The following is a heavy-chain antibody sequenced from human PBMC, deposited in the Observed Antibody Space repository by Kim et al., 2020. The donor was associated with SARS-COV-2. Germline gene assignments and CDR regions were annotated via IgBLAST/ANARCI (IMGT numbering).Heavy chain of an antibody. Sequence: STYYNPSLKSRVTISVDTSKNQFSLKLSSVTAADTAVYYCASTRGRAFDIWGQGTMVTVSS. V-gene: IGHV4-39*07. J-gene: IGHJ3*02. CDR2: ST. D-gene: IGHD3-10*01. CDR3: ASTRGRAFDI.